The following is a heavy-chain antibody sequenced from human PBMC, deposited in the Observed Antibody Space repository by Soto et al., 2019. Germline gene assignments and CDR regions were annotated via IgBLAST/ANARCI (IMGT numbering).Heavy chain of an antibody. Sequence: GASVKVSCKASGGTFSSYAISWVRQAPGQGLEWMGGIIPIFGTANYAQKFQGRVTITADESTSTAYMELSSLRSEDTAVYYCARDQEVTTVVSYYYYGMDVWGQGTTVTVSS. D-gene: IGHD4-17*01. CDR2: IIPIFGTA. CDR1: GGTFSSYA. J-gene: IGHJ6*02. CDR3: ARDQEVTTVVSYYYYGMDV. V-gene: IGHV1-69*13.